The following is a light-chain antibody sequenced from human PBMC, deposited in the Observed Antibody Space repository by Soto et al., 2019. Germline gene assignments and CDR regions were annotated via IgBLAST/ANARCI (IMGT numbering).Light chain of an antibody. CDR3: QQYNSYSPYT. CDR2: DAS. Sequence: DIQMTQSPSTLSASVGDRVTITCRASQSISSGLAWHQQKPGKAPKLLIYDASRLESGVPSRFSGSGSGTEFTLTISSLQPDDFATYYCQQYNSYSPYTFGQGTKLEIK. J-gene: IGKJ2*01. CDR1: QSISSG. V-gene: IGKV1-5*01.